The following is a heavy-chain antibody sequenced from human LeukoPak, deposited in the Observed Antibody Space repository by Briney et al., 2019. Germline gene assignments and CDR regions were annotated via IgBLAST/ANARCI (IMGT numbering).Heavy chain of an antibody. V-gene: IGHV1-69*01. Sequence: GASVKVSCKASGGTFSSYAISWVRQAPGQGLEWMGAIIPIFGTANYAQKFQGRVTITADESTSTAYMELSSLRSEDTAVYYCARGLEMATYDAFDIWGQGTMVTVSS. CDR1: GGTFSSYA. J-gene: IGHJ3*02. CDR3: ARGLEMATYDAFDI. D-gene: IGHD5-24*01. CDR2: IIPIFGTA.